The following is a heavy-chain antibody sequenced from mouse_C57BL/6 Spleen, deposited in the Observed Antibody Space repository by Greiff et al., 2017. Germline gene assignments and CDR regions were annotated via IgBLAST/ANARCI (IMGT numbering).Heavy chain of an antibody. J-gene: IGHJ4*01. V-gene: IGHV1-15*01. CDR3: TRDSNLAMDY. CDR1: GYTFTDYE. Sequence: QVQLKESGAELVRPGASVTLSCKASGYTFTDYEMHWVKQTPVHGLEWIGAIDPETGGTAYNQKFKGKAILTADKSSSTAYMELRSLTSEDSAVYYCTRDSNLAMDYWGQGTSVTVSS. CDR2: IDPETGGT. D-gene: IGHD2-5*01.